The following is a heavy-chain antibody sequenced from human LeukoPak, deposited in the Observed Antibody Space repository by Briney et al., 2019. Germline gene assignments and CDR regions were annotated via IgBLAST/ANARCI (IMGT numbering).Heavy chain of an antibody. CDR1: GGTFSSYD. CDR3: AGDSGWYRDAFDI. D-gene: IGHD6-19*01. CDR2: MNPNSGNT. J-gene: IGHJ3*02. V-gene: IGHV1-8*02. Sequence: ASVKVSCKASGGTFSSYDINWARQATGQGLEWMGWMNPNSGNTGYAQKFQGRVTMTRNTSISTAYMELSSLRSEDTAVYYCAGDSGWYRDAFDIWGQGTMVTVSS.